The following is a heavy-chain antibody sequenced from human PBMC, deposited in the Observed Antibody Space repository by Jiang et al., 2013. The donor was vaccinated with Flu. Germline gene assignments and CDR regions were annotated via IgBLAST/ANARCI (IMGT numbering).Heavy chain of an antibody. Sequence: PGLVKPSETLSLTCAISGGSISPYSWGWMRQPAGKGLEWIGHIITSGGTHYNSSLNSRITMSLDTSENRFSLQLRSVTAADTAMYYCAVYNSGWLWGQGTLVTVSS. J-gene: IGHJ1*01. CDR1: GGSISPYS. D-gene: IGHD5-12*01. CDR3: AVYNSGWL. V-gene: IGHV4-4*07. CDR2: IITSGGT.